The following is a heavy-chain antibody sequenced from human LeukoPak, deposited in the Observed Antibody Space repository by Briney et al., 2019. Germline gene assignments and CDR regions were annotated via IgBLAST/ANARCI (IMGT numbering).Heavy chain of an antibody. D-gene: IGHD5-24*01. Sequence: AGGSLSLSCTASGFTFSSYSMNWVRQAPGKGLEWVSSISTSSSYIYYADSVKGRFTISRDNARNSLYLQMNSLRAEDTAVYYCARARWYSSDYWGQGTLVTVSS. J-gene: IGHJ4*02. CDR2: ISTSSSYI. V-gene: IGHV3-21*01. CDR3: ARARWYSSDY. CDR1: GFTFSSYS.